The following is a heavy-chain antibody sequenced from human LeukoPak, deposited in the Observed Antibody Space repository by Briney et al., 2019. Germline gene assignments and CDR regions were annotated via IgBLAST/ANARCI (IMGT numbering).Heavy chain of an antibody. V-gene: IGHV4-59*01. CDR2: IYYSGST. J-gene: IGHJ4*02. Sequence: SETLSLTCTVSGGSISGYYWNWVRQPPGKGLEWIGYIYYSGSTNYNPSLKSRATISGDTSKNQFSLKLSSVTAADTAVYYCARDVDYGSGSFDYWGQGALVTVSS. D-gene: IGHD3-10*01. CDR3: ARDVDYGSGSFDY. CDR1: GGSISGYY.